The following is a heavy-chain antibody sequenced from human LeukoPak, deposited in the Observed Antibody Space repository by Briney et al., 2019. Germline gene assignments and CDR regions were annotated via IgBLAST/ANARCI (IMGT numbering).Heavy chain of an antibody. CDR1: GGTFSSYA. V-gene: IGHV1-69*01. Sequence: ASVKVSCKASGGTFSSYAISWVRQAPGQGLEWMGGIIPIFGTANYAQKFQGRVTITADESTSTAYMELSSLRSEDTAVYYCARVGNTIFGVVANYYYYYMDVWGKGTTVTVSS. CDR3: ARVGNTIFGVVANYYYYYMDV. D-gene: IGHD3-3*01. CDR2: IIPIFGTA. J-gene: IGHJ6*03.